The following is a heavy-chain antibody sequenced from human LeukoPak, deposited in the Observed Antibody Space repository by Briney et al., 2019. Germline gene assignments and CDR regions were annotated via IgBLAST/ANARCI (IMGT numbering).Heavy chain of an antibody. V-gene: IGHV1-46*01. J-gene: IGHJ4*02. CDR3: ARDFTIFGVVTKGPDY. D-gene: IGHD3-3*01. CDR2: INPSGGST. CDR1: GYTFTSYY. Sequence: ASVKVSCKASGYTFTSYYMHWVRQAPGQGLEWMGIINPSGGSTSYAQKFQGRVTMTRDTSTSTVYMELSSLRSEDTAVYYCARDFTIFGVVTKGPDYWGQGTLVTVS.